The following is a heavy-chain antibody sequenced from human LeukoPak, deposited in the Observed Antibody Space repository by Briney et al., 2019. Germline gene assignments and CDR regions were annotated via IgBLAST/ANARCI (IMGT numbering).Heavy chain of an antibody. V-gene: IGHV3-30*03. CDR1: GFTFSAYG. D-gene: IGHD2-2*02. J-gene: IGHJ3*02. Sequence: GGSLRLSCAASGFTFSAYGVHWVRQAPGKGLEWVAGILHDGSSFYFADSVKGRFTISRDNSKNTLYLQMNSLRIDDTAVYYCAREYRDDAFDIWGQGTMVTVSS. CDR3: AREYRDDAFDI. CDR2: ILHDGSSF.